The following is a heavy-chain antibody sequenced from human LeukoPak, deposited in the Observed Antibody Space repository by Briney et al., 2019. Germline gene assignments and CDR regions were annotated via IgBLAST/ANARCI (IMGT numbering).Heavy chain of an antibody. J-gene: IGHJ4*02. Sequence: PGGSLRLSCAASGFTFSSYTMSWVRQAPGKGLEWVSAISGSGGSTYYADSVKGRFTISRDNSKNTLYLQMNSLRAEDTAVYYCAKAPTKVAGRYYFDYRGQGTLVTVSS. CDR3: AKAPTKVAGRYYFDY. D-gene: IGHD6-19*01. V-gene: IGHV3-23*01. CDR2: ISGSGGST. CDR1: GFTFSSYT.